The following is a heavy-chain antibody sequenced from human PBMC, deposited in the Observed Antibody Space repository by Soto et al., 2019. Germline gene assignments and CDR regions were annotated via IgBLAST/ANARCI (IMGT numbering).Heavy chain of an antibody. V-gene: IGHV1-69*01. CDR3: AREVDYISHFDS. CDR2: ILRIFGKA. J-gene: IGHJ4*02. CDR1: GGTFSSYA. Sequence: QGQLVQSGAEVKKPGSSVKVSCKASGGTFSSYAISWVRQAPGQGLEWLEGILRIFGKANYAPKIQGRVTITADEYTRTADMERRSLTSQETAVYYCAREVDYISHFDSWVQATLLTLSS. D-gene: IGHD2-2*01.